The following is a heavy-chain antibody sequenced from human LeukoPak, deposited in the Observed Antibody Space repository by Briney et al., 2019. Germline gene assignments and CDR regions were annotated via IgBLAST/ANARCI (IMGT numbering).Heavy chain of an antibody. V-gene: IGHV3-7*01. J-gene: IGHJ4*02. CDR3: ARDRGSSSYYDY. Sequence: GGSLRLSCAASGFTFSSYAMSWVRQAPGKGLEWVANIKPDGDEKYYVDSVKGRFTISRDNANNSLFLEMNSLRADDTAVYYCARDRGSSSYYDYWGQGTLVSVSS. D-gene: IGHD6-13*01. CDR2: IKPDGDEK. CDR1: GFTFSSYA.